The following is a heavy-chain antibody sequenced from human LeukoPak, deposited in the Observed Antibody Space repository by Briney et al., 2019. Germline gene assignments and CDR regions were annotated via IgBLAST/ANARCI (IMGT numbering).Heavy chain of an antibody. J-gene: IGHJ4*02. CDR1: GFTFSSYW. D-gene: IGHD3-10*01. V-gene: IGHV3-74*01. Sequence: GGSLRLSCAASGFTFSSYWMHWVRQAPGKGLVWVPRINSDGSSASYADSVKGRFTISRDNAKNTLYLQMNSLRAEDTAVYYCARTRITMVRGVTVYFDYWGQGTLVTVSS. CDR3: ARTRITMVRGVTVYFDY. CDR2: INSDGSSA.